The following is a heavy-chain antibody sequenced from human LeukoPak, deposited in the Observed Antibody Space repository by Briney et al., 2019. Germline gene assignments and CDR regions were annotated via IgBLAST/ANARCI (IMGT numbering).Heavy chain of an antibody. CDR2: IYYSGST. CDR1: GGSFSGYY. CDR3: ARDRSDCGGSCYSSNWFDP. V-gene: IGHV4-59*01. Sequence: PSETLSLTCAVYGGSFSGYYWSWIRQPPGKGLEWIGYIYYSGSTNYNPSLKSRVTISVDTSKNQFSLKLSSVTAADTAVYYCARDRSDCGGSCYSSNWFDPWGQGTLVTVSS. D-gene: IGHD2-15*01. J-gene: IGHJ5*02.